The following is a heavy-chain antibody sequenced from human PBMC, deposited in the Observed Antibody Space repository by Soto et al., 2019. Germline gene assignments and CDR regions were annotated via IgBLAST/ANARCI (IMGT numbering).Heavy chain of an antibody. V-gene: IGHV1-69*01. CDR3: ARLGTPYYSSSWGNWFDP. CDR1: GGTFSSYA. CDR2: IIPIFGTA. Sequence: QVQLVQSGAEVKKPGSSVKVSCKASGGTFSSYAISWVRQAPGQGLEWMGGIIPIFGTANYAQKFQGRVTIPADESTSTAYMERSSLRSEDTAVYYCARLGTPYYSSSWGNWFDPWGQGTLVNVSS. D-gene: IGHD6-13*01. J-gene: IGHJ5*02.